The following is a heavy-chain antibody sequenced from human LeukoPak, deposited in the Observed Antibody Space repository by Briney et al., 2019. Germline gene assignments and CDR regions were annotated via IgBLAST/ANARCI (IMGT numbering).Heavy chain of an antibody. CDR2: LIPMFGTA. J-gene: IGHJ4*02. V-gene: IGHV1-69*05. D-gene: IGHD2-2*01. Sequence: SVKVSCKASGGSFNNYVITWVRQAPGQGLEWMGGLIPMFGTAKYAQKFQGRVTINTDESTSTAYMELSSLRSDDTAVYYCARGIILGFCSSITCPTRFDYWGQGTLVTVSS. CDR3: ARGIILGFCSSITCPTRFDY. CDR1: GGSFNNYV.